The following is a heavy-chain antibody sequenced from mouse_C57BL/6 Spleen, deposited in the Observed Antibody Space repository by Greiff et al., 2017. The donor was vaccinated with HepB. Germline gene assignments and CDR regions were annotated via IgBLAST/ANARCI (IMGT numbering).Heavy chain of an antibody. CDR2: IWRGGST. Sequence: QVQLKQSGPGLVQPSQSLSITCTVSGFSLTSYGVHWVRQSPGKGLEWLGVIWRGGSTDYNAAFMSRLSITKDNSKSQVFFKMNSLQADDTAIYYCAKSEPYYYGSSLYYAMDYWGQGTSVTVSS. CDR3: AKSEPYYYGSSLYYAMDY. J-gene: IGHJ4*01. V-gene: IGHV2-5*01. D-gene: IGHD1-1*01. CDR1: GFSLTSYG.